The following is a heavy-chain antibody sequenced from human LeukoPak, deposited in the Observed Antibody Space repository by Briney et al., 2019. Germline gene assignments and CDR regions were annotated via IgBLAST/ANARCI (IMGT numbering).Heavy chain of an antibody. CDR2: ISGSGGST. CDR1: GFTFSSYA. D-gene: IGHD5-18*01. J-gene: IGHJ4*02. CDR3: AKEKINTAMVTFLFDY. Sequence: PGGSLRLSCAASGFTFSSYAMSWVRQAPGKGLEWVSAISGSGGSTFYADSVKGRFTISRDNSKNTLYLQMNSLRAEDTAVYYCAKEKINTAMVTFLFDYWGQGTLVTVSS. V-gene: IGHV3-23*01.